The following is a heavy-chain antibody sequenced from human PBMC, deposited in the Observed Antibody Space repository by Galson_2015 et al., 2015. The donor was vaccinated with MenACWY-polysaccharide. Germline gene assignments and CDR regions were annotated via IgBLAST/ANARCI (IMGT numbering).Heavy chain of an antibody. V-gene: IGHV4-39*07. CDR1: GGSISRTSHY. D-gene: IGHD3-10*01. Sequence: SETLSLTCTVSGGSISRTSHYWAWIRQPPGKGLEWIGSIYDSGTTYYNPSLKSRVTISVDTSKYQFSLNVTSVTAADTAVYFCARDSHYYGSGSYGWFDPWGQGILVPVSS. CDR2: IYDSGTT. J-gene: IGHJ5*02. CDR3: ARDSHYYGSGSYGWFDP.